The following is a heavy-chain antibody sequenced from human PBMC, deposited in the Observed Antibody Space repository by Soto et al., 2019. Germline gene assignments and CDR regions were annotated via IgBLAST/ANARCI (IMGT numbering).Heavy chain of an antibody. CDR1: GGSISSSSYY. V-gene: IGHV4-39*01. CDR3: ARHLSRWELPQGGWFDP. CDR2: IYYSGST. J-gene: IGHJ5*02. D-gene: IGHD1-26*01. Sequence: SETLSLTCTVSGGSISSSSYYWGWIRQPPGKGLEWIGSIYYSGSTYYNPSLKSRVTISVDTSKNQFSLKLSSVTAADTAVYYCARHLSRWELPQGGWFDPLGQGTLVTVSS.